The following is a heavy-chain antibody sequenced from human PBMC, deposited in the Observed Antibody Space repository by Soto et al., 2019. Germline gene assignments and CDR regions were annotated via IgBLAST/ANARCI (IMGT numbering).Heavy chain of an antibody. CDR1: GYAFTSYY. J-gene: IGHJ5*02. Sequence: GASVKVSCKASGYAFTSYYMHWVRQAPGQGLEWMGIINPSGGSTSYAQKFQGRVTMTRDTSTSTVYMELSSLRSEDTAVYCCARDVAVAVNWFDPWGQGTLVTVSS. V-gene: IGHV1-46*01. D-gene: IGHD6-19*01. CDR3: ARDVAVAVNWFDP. CDR2: INPSGGST.